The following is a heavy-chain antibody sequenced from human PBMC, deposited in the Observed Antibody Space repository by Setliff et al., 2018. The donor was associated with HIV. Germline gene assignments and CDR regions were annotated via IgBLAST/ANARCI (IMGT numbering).Heavy chain of an antibody. D-gene: IGHD3-22*01. CDR3: VRNGYYSLDY. V-gene: IGHV4-38-2*01. CDR2: INHSGST. J-gene: IGHJ4*02. Sequence: SETLSLTCSVSGHSIRSGYYWGWIRQPPGKGLEWIGEINHSGSTNYNPSLKSRVTISVDTSKNQFSLKMTSVTAADTAVYNCVRNGYYSLDYWGQGTLVTVSS. CDR1: GHSIRSGYY.